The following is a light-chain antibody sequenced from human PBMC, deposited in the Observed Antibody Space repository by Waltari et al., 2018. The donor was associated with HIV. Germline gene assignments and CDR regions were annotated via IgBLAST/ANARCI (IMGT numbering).Light chain of an antibody. V-gene: IGLV2-14*03. J-gene: IGLJ2*01. CDR3: QSVDNSGFHVI. CDR2: DVT. CDR1: RSDVGYYNY. Sequence: QSALTQPASVSGSPGQSITISCTGSRSDVGYYNYVSWYQQHPGKAPKLIIFDVTNRPSGVSDRFSGSKSGNTASLTISGVQPEDEADYYCQSVDNSGFHVIFGGGTKLTVL.